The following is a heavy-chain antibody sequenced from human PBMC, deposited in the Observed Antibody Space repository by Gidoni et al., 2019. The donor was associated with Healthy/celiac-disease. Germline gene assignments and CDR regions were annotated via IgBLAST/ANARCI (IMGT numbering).Heavy chain of an antibody. Sequence: EVQLVESGGGLVQPGRSLRLSCAASGFTFDDYAMHWVRQAPGKGLEWVSGISWNSGSIGYADSVKGRFTISRDNAKNSLYLQMNSLRAEDTALYYCAKDAEYSSSSGRYDYWGQGTLVTVSS. D-gene: IGHD6-6*01. J-gene: IGHJ4*02. CDR1: GFTFDDYA. V-gene: IGHV3-9*01. CDR3: AKDAEYSSSSGRYDY. CDR2: ISWNSGSI.